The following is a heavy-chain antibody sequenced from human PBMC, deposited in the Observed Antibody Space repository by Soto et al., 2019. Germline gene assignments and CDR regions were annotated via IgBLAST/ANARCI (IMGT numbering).Heavy chain of an antibody. V-gene: IGHV4-39*01. J-gene: IGHJ4*02. CDR1: GGSISSSRYY. D-gene: IGHD5-18*01. CDR3: ASNSYGYIFYEY. Sequence: SETLSLTCTVSGGSISSSRYYWGWIRQPPGKGLEWIGNIYYSGSTYYNPSLKSRVTISVDTSKNQFSLKLTSVTAADTAVYYCASNSYGYIFYEYWGQGTLVTVSS. CDR2: IYYSGST.